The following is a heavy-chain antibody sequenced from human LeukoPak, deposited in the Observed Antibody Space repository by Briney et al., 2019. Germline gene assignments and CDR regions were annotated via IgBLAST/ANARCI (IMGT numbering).Heavy chain of an antibody. J-gene: IGHJ5*02. CDR2: INLDGSEK. V-gene: IGHV3-7*01. Sequence: GGSLRLSCATSGFTLSFYWMTWVRQAPGRGLGWVGNINLDGSEKSYVDSVKGRFTISGDNAQNSLYLEMNSLRVEDTGVYYCARSLRRSYNDSTGLDHWGRGTLVTVSS. D-gene: IGHD3-22*01. CDR1: GFTLSFYW. CDR3: ARSLRRSYNDSTGLDH.